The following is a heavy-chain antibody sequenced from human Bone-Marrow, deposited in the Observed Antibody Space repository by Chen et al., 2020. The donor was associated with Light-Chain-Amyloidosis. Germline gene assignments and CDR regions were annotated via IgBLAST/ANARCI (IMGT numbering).Heavy chain of an antibody. CDR1: GFTFSSHW. Sequence: EVQLVESGGGLVQPGGSLRLFCGASGFTFSSHWMSWGRQAPGKGLEWVANIKQDPSEKYYADSVKGRFTLSRDNAKNSLYLQMNLLLPSPPSLSSSAPLPTTWGQGTLVTVSS. V-gene: IGHV3-7*01. CDR3: APLPTT. J-gene: IGHJ4*02. CDR2: IKQDPSEK. D-gene: IGHD2-15*01.